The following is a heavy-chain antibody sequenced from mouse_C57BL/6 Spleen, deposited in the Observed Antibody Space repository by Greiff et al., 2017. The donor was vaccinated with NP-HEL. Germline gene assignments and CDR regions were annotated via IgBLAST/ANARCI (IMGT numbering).Heavy chain of an antibody. J-gene: IGHJ3*01. CDR3: ARAYGNYAAWFAY. CDR1: GFTFSDYG. D-gene: IGHD2-1*01. CDR2: ISSGSSTI. Sequence: EVQVVESGGGLVKPGGSLKLSCAASGFTFSDYGMHWVRQAPEKGLEWVAYISSGSSTIYYADTVKGRFTISRDNAKNTLFLHMTSLRSEDTAMYYCARAYGNYAAWFAYWGQGTLVTVSA. V-gene: IGHV5-17*01.